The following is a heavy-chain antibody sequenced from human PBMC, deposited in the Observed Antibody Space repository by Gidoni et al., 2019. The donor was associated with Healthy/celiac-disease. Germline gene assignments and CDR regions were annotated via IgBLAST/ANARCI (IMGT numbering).Heavy chain of an antibody. D-gene: IGHD2-21*01. J-gene: IGHJ4*02. V-gene: IGHV1-69*01. CDR3: ARDFAYCGGDCSLSHAY. CDR1: GGTFSSYA. Sequence: QVQMVQSGAEVKKPGSAVKVSCKASGGTFSSYAISWVRQAPGQGLEWMGGIIPIFGTANNAQKFQSRVTITADESTSTAYMELSSLRSEDTAVYYCARDFAYCGGDCSLSHAYWGQGTLVTVSS. CDR2: IIPIFGTA.